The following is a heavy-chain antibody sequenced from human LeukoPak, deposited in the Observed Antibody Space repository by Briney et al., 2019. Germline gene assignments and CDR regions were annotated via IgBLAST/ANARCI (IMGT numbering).Heavy chain of an antibody. J-gene: IGHJ4*02. D-gene: IGHD6-13*01. Sequence: GGSLRLSCAASGFTFSSYAMHWVRQAPGKGLEWVAVISYDGSNKYYADSVKGRFTISRDNSKNTLYLQINSLRAEDTAVYYCARDAQKRQQSATRLDYWGQGTLVTVSS. CDR3: ARDAQKRQQSATRLDY. V-gene: IGHV3-30-3*01. CDR1: GFTFSSYA. CDR2: ISYDGSNK.